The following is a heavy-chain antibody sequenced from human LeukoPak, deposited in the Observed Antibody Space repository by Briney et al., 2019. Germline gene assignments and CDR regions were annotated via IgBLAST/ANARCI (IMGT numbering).Heavy chain of an antibody. Sequence: EGSLRLSCAASGFIFSNYAMQWVRQAPGKGLEWVAVISYDGSNKYYADSVKGRFTISRDNSKSTLYLQMNSLRAEDTAVYYCARDPGYSYGSFYFDDWGQGTLVTASS. CDR2: ISYDGSNK. D-gene: IGHD5-18*01. CDR1: GFIFSNYA. CDR3: ARDPGYSYGSFYFDD. J-gene: IGHJ4*02. V-gene: IGHV3-30-3*01.